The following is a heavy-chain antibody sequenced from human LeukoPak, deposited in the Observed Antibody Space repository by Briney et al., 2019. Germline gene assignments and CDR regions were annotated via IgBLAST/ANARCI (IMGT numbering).Heavy chain of an antibody. V-gene: IGHV4-59*01. D-gene: IGHD3-22*01. CDR3: ARGGGDSSGYYGPYYYYYMDV. Sequence: PSETLSLTCTVSGGSISSYYWSWIRQPPGKGLEWIGYIYYSGSTNYNPSLKSRVTISVDTSKNQFSLKLSSVTAADTAVYYCARGGGDSSGYYGPYYYYYMDVWGKGTTVTISS. J-gene: IGHJ6*03. CDR1: GGSISSYY. CDR2: IYYSGST.